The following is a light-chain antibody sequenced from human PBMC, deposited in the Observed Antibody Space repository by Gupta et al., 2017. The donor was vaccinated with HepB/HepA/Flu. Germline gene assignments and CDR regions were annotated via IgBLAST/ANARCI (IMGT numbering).Light chain of an antibody. J-gene: IGLJ3*02. Sequence: QSVLTQPPSASGTPGQRVTISCSGSSSNIGGNTVHWYQQRPGPAPKFLINSKKQRPSGVPDRFSGSKSGTSASLAISGLQSEDEAEYHCASWDDSLSGVVFGGGTKLTVL. CDR2: SKK. CDR3: ASWDDSLSGVV. V-gene: IGLV1-44*01. CDR1: SSNIGGNT.